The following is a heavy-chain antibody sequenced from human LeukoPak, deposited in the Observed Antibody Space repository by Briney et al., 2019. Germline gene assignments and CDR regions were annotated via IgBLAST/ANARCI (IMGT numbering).Heavy chain of an antibody. Sequence: SSETLSLTCTVSGGSISSSSYYWGWIRQPPGKGLEWIGYIYYSGSTYYNPSLKSRVTISVDTSKNQFSLKLSSVTAADTAVYYCARDGGTAMVDYYYYYGMDVWGQGTTVTVSS. CDR3: ARDGGTAMVDYYYYYGMDV. V-gene: IGHV4-30-4*08. CDR2: IYYSGST. J-gene: IGHJ6*02. CDR1: GGSISSSSYY. D-gene: IGHD5-18*01.